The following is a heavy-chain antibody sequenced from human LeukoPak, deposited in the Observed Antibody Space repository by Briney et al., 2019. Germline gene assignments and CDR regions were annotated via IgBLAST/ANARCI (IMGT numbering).Heavy chain of an antibody. J-gene: IGHJ4*02. V-gene: IGHV4-39*01. CDR1: GGSISSNNYY. D-gene: IGHD3-10*01. Sequence: PSETLSLTCTVSGGSISSNNYYWSWIPQPPGREMEWIASINYGGTTYYNPSLKSRVTISVDTSKNQFSLRLSSVTAADTAVYLCARYVVSGAGTYYFDYWGQGSLFTVSS. CDR3: ARYVVSGAGTYYFDY. CDR2: INYGGTT.